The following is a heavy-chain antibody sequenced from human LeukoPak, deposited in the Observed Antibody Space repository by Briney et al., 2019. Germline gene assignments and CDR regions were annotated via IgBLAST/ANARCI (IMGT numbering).Heavy chain of an antibody. CDR3: ARMADYDRSGFYGYPPY. CDR1: GSAFATYW. D-gene: IGHD3-22*01. CDR2: INGEGSSI. J-gene: IGHJ1*01. V-gene: IGHV3-74*01. Sequence: GGSLRLSCAASGSAFATYWMHWVRQAPGKGLEWLSRINGEGSSINYADSVKGRFTISRDNAKNTLYLQIDSLRVEDTAVYYCARMADYDRSGFYGYPPYWGQGTLVTVSS.